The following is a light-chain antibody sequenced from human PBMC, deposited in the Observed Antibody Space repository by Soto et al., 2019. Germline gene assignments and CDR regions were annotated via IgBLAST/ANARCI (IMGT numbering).Light chain of an antibody. Sequence: EIVMTQSPVTLSVSPGGRATLSCRASQSISDTLAWYQQKPGQAPRLLIYGASTRATGIPARFSGSGSGTEFTLTISSLQSEDFAVYYCQQYSNWPSWTFGQGTKVDIK. CDR1: QSISDT. J-gene: IGKJ1*01. CDR3: QQYSNWPSWT. CDR2: GAS. V-gene: IGKV3-15*01.